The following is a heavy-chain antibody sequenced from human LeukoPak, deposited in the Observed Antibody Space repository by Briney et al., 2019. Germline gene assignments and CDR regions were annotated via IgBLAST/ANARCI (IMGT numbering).Heavy chain of an antibody. Sequence: GGSPRLSCAASGFTFSSSGMHWVREAPGKGLEWVAVISYDGSNKYYADSVKGRFTISRDNSKNTLYLQMNSLRAEDTAVYYCARGSAYYDSSGSGTLDYWGQGTLVTVSS. CDR1: GFTFSSSG. CDR3: ARGSAYYDSSGSGTLDY. CDR2: ISYDGSNK. V-gene: IGHV3-30*03. J-gene: IGHJ4*02. D-gene: IGHD3-22*01.